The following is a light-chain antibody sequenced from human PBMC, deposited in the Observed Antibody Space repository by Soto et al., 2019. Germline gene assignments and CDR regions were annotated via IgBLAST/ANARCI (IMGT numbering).Light chain of an antibody. J-gene: IGLJ2*01. CDR3: SSYGGSYTLV. CDR1: SSDVGGYNY. CDR2: DVN. V-gene: IGLV2-11*01. Sequence: QSALTQPRSVSASPGQSVTISCTGSSSDVGGYNYVSWYQQHPGKAPKLMIYDVNRRPSGVPDRFSGSKSGTTASLTISGLQAEDEGDYHCSSYGGSYTLVFGGGTKLTVL.